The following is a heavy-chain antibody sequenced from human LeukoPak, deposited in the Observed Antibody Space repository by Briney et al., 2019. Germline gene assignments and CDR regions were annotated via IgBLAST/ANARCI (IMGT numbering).Heavy chain of an antibody. CDR3: AANYYDSSGYYPNWFDP. V-gene: IGHV4-4*09. CDR1: GGSFSGYY. CDR2: IYTSGST. D-gene: IGHD3-22*01. J-gene: IGHJ5*02. Sequence: SETLSLTCAVYGGSFSGYYWSWIRQPPGKGLEWIGYIYTSGSTNYNPSLKSRVTISVDTSKNQFSLKLSSVTAADTAVYYCAANYYDSSGYYPNWFDPWGQGTLVTVSS.